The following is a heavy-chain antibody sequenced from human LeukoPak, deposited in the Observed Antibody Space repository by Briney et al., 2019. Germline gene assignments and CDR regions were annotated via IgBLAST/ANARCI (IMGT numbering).Heavy chain of an antibody. D-gene: IGHD2-2*01. CDR2: IKQDGSEK. V-gene: IGHV3-7*04. CDR3: ARDIVVVPAAMGGALGYYYYGMDV. Sequence: ETGGSLRLSCAASGFTFSSYWMSWVRQAPGKGLEWVANIKQDGSEKYYVDSVKGRFTISRDNAKNSLYLQMNSLRAEDTAVYYCARDIVVVPAAMGGALGYYYYGMDVWGQGTTVTVSS. J-gene: IGHJ6*02. CDR1: GFTFSSYW.